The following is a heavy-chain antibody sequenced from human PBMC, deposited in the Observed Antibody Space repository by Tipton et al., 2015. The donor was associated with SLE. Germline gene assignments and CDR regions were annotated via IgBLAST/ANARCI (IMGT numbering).Heavy chain of an antibody. CDR2: IYDSGTT. CDR1: GGSISSYY. J-gene: IGHJ2*01. CDR3: ARLAGGIQLWSHWYFDL. Sequence: TLSLTCTVSGGSISSYYWSWIRQPPGKGPEWIGYIYDSGTTSYNPSLKSRVTISVDTSKKQFSLKLSSVTAADTAVYYCARLAGGIQLWSHWYFDLWGRGTLVTVSS. D-gene: IGHD5-18*01. V-gene: IGHV4-59*08.